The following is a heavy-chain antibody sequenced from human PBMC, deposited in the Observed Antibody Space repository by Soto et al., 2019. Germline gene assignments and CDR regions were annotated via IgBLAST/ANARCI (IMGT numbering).Heavy chain of an antibody. CDR1: GFTFSSYA. CDR2: ISGGGGST. Sequence: EVQLLESGGGLVQPGGSLRLSCAASGFTFSSYAMSWVRQAPGKGLEWVSAISGGGGSTYYADSVQGRFTISRDNSKNTLYLQMNSLRAEDTAVYYCAKDYDFWSGYYIRNYFDYWGQGTLVTVSS. D-gene: IGHD3-3*01. J-gene: IGHJ4*02. CDR3: AKDYDFWSGYYIRNYFDY. V-gene: IGHV3-23*01.